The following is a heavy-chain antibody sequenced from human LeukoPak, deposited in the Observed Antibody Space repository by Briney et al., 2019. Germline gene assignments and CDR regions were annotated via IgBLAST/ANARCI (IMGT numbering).Heavy chain of an antibody. CDR2: IHYSGSA. CDR1: GDSIRSYY. D-gene: IGHD3-16*01. Sequence: SETLSLTCTVSGDSIRSYYWSWIRQPPGKGLEWIGNIHYSGSAKYNPSLKSRVTISVDTSKNQFSLRVTSLTAADTAVYYCARLGALHDAFDVWGQGTLVTVSS. CDR3: ARLGALHDAFDV. J-gene: IGHJ3*01. V-gene: IGHV4-59*12.